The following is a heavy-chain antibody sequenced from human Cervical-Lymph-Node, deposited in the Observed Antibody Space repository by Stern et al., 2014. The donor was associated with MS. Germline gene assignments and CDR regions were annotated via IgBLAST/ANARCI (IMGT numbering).Heavy chain of an antibody. CDR1: GGSISSYY. V-gene: IGHV4-59*01. J-gene: IGHJ5*02. CDR3: AGVVPAAIGAWFDH. D-gene: IGHD2-2*02. CDR2: IYYSGST. Sequence: QVQLQESGPGLVKPSETLSLTCTVSGGSISSYYWSWIRQPPGKGLEWIGYIYYSGSTNYNPSLKSRVTISVDTSKNQFSLKLSSVTAADTAVYYCAGVVPAAIGAWFDHWGQGTLVTVSS.